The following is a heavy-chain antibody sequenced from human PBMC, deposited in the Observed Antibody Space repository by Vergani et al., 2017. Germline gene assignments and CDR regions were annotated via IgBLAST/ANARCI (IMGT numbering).Heavy chain of an antibody. CDR1: GGSISSYY. Sequence: QVQLQESGPGLVKPSETLSLTCTVSGGSISSYYWSWIRQPPGKGLEWIGYIYYSGSTNYNPSLKSRVTISVDTSKNQFSLKLSSVTAADTAVYYCARVAARRPWDYWGQGTLVTVSS. CDR2: IYYSGST. J-gene: IGHJ4*02. CDR3: ARVAARRPWDY. D-gene: IGHD6-6*01. V-gene: IGHV4-59*01.